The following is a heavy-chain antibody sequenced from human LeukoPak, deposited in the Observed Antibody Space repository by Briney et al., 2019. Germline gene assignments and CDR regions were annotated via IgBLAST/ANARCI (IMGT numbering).Heavy chain of an antibody. D-gene: IGHD2-15*01. CDR3: AKAGYGGSSTTTYGDY. J-gene: IGHJ4*02. CDR1: GFTFSSVG. CDR2: VSHDGRSR. V-gene: IGHV3-30*18. Sequence: PGGSLRLSCAASGFTFSSVGMHWARQAPSKGLEWVAIVSHDGRSRYYAASVTGRFAISTANSKNTLYLQMNSMRSDDTAVYFCAKAGYGGSSTTTYGDYWGQGTLDAVSS.